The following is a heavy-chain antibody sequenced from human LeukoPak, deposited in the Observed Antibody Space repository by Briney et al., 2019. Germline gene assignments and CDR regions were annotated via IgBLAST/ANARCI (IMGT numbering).Heavy chain of an antibody. V-gene: IGHV4-39*07. Sequence: SETLSLTCTVSGGSISSSSYYWGWIRQPPGKGLEWIGSIYYSGSTYYNPSLKSRVTISIDTSKNQFSLRLSLVTAADTAVYYCARDPVGATKVFDYWGQGALVTVSS. CDR3: ARDPVGATKVFDY. D-gene: IGHD1-26*01. CDR1: GGSISSSSYY. J-gene: IGHJ4*02. CDR2: IYYSGST.